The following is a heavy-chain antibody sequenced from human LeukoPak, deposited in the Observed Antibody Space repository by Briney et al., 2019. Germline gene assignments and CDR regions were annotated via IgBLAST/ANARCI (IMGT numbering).Heavy chain of an antibody. CDR3: ARALYTSRSYLATFSPTNFDY. D-gene: IGHD6-13*01. CDR1: GYTFTDYY. Sequence: ASVKLSCKASGYTFTDYYMHWVRQAPGQGLEWMGWINPNTGGTNYAQKFRGRVTMTRDTSISTPYMELSWLRSDDTAVYYCARALYTSRSYLATFSPTNFDYWGQGTLVTVSS. V-gene: IGHV1-2*02. CDR2: INPNTGGT. J-gene: IGHJ4*02.